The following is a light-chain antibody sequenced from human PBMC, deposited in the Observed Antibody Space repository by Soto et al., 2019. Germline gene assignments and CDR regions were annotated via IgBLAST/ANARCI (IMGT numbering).Light chain of an antibody. CDR1: QSVSSN. Sequence: EVVLTQSPATLSVSPCEIATLSCRASQSVSSNLAWYQQKPGQAPRLLIYGASTRATGIPARFSGSGSGTEFTLTISSLQSEDFAVYYCQQYNDWPRTFGQGTRLEIK. J-gene: IGKJ5*01. CDR2: GAS. V-gene: IGKV3-15*01. CDR3: QQYNDWPRT.